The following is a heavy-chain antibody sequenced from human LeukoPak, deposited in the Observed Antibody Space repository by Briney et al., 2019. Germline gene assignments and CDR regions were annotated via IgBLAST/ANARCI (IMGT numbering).Heavy chain of an antibody. V-gene: IGHV6-1*01. Sequence: SQTLSLTCAISGDSVSSNSAAWNWIRQSPSRGLEWLGRTYYRSKWNKNYAASVKSRITINPDTSKNQLSLQLNSVTAADTAVYYCARGAIVVPDIWGQGTMVTVSS. D-gene: IGHD3-22*01. J-gene: IGHJ3*02. CDR1: GDSVSSNSAA. CDR2: TYYRSKWNK. CDR3: ARGAIVVPDI.